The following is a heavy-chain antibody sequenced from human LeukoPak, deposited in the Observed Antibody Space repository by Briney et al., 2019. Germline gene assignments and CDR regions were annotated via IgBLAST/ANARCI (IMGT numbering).Heavy chain of an antibody. CDR3: ARYRRGLVPMDV. CDR2: IYYSGST. Sequence: SETLSLTCTVSGGSISSYYWSWIRQPPGKGLEWIGYIYYSGSTNYNPSLKSRVTISVDTSKNQFSLKLNSVTAADTAVYYCARYRRGLVPMDVWGKGTTVTVSS. J-gene: IGHJ6*03. CDR1: GGSISSYY. V-gene: IGHV4-59*01. D-gene: IGHD2-2*01.